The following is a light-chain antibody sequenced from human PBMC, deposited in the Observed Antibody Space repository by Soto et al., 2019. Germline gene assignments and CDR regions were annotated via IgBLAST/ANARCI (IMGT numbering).Light chain of an antibody. Sequence: QSVLTQPASVSGSPGQSITISCTGTSGDVGGSDHVSWYQQHPGKAPKLIIYEVSNWPSGVSNRFSGSKSGNTASLTISGLQAEDEADYYCSSYKTSTTLDVFGTGTKVTVL. CDR3: SSYKTSTTLDV. J-gene: IGLJ1*01. CDR2: EVS. V-gene: IGLV2-14*01. CDR1: SGDVGGSDH.